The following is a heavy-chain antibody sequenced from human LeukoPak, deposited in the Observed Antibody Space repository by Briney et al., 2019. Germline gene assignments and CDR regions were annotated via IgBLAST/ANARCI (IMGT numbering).Heavy chain of an antibody. V-gene: IGHV3-49*04. CDR1: GFTFGGYA. D-gene: IGHD2-21*02. J-gene: IGHJ4*02. Sequence: GRSLRLSCTASGFTFGGYAMSWVRQAPGQGLEWVGFIRSNFCGGTTAYDASVKGRFTSSRDDSKSIAYLQMNSLKTEDTAVYYCTRDASRGHRLLYFGGDCNWGQGTLVTVSS. CDR3: TRDASRGHRLLYFGGDCN. CDR2: IRSNFCGGTT.